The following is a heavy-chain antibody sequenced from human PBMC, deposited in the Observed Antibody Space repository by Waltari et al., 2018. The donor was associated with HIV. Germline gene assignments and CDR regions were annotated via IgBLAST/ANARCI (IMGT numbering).Heavy chain of an antibody. Sequence: EVQLVESGGGLVQPGGSLRLSCAASGFTFSNYWMPWVRQAPGKGLVWVSRINSDGSSTSYADSVKGRFTISRDNAKNTLYVQMNSLRAEDTAVYYCARGYSSGWQPSYFDNWGQGTLVTVSS. CDR3: ARGYSSGWQPSYFDN. V-gene: IGHV3-74*01. CDR2: INSDGSST. D-gene: IGHD6-19*01. CDR1: GFTFSNYW. J-gene: IGHJ4*02.